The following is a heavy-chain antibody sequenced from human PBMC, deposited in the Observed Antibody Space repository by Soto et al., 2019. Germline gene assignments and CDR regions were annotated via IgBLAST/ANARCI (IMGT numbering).Heavy chain of an antibody. J-gene: IGHJ4*02. Sequence: XXTLSLTCTVSGGSISSYYWSWIRQPPGKGLEWIGYIYYSGSTNYNPSLKSRVTISVDTSKNQFSLKLSSVTAADTAVYYCARRYGDCFDYWGQGTLVTVSS. CDR2: IYYSGST. CDR3: ARRYGDCFDY. D-gene: IGHD4-17*01. CDR1: GGSISSYY. V-gene: IGHV4-59*08.